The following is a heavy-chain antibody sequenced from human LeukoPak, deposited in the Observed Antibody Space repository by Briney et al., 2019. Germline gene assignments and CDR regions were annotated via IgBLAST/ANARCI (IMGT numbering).Heavy chain of an antibody. Sequence: RPSETLSLTCTVSGGSISTYYWNWLRQPAGKGLEWIGRIYTSGSTNYNASLKSRVTISVDTSKNQFSLKLSSVTAADTAVYYCARGGATVQSYYFDYWGQGTLVTVSS. V-gene: IGHV4-4*07. CDR1: GGSISTYY. J-gene: IGHJ4*02. CDR2: IYTSGST. CDR3: ARGGATVQSYYFDY. D-gene: IGHD1-1*01.